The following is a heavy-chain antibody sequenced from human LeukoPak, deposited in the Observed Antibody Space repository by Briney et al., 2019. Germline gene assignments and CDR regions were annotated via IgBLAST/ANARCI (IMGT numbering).Heavy chain of an antibody. CDR2: IYHSGST. D-gene: IGHD4-17*01. CDR1: GYSISSGYY. CDR3: ASLYGDYLDY. J-gene: IGHJ4*02. V-gene: IGHV4-38-2*01. Sequence: SETLSLTCAVSGYSISSGYYWGCIRQPPGMGLEWIGSIYHSGSTYYNPSLKSRVTIAVDTSKNQFSPKLSSVTAADPAVYYCASLYGDYLDYWGQGTLVTVSS.